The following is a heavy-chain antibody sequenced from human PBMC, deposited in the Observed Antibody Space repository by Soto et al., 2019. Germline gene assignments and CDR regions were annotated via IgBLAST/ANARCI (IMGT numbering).Heavy chain of an antibody. J-gene: IGHJ4*02. CDR2: ISSSSSYI. Sequence: GGSLRLSCAASGFTFSSYSMNWVRQAPGKGLEWVSSISSSSSYIYYADSVKGRFTISRDNAKNSLYLQMNSLRAEDTAVYYCARDSRSVPNYDFDYWGQGTLVTVSS. D-gene: IGHD4-4*01. V-gene: IGHV3-21*01. CDR3: ARDSRSVPNYDFDY. CDR1: GFTFSSYS.